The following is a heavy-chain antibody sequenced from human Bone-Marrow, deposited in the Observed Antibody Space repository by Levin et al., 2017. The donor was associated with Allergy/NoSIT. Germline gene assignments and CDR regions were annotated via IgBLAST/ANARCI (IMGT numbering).Heavy chain of an antibody. Sequence: PGGSLRLSCIVSGFTFSDYSIYWVRQAPGKGLEWISSISSDSSDLYYADSVKGRFTISRDNAQNSLNLQVSSLRAEDTAVYHCVRGTRGDVRVAHKEAFDVWGQGTMVTVTS. D-gene: IGHD3-10*01. V-gene: IGHV3-21*04. CDR2: ISSDSSDL. J-gene: IGHJ3*01. CDR1: GFTFSDYS. CDR3: VRGTRGDVRVAHKEAFDV.